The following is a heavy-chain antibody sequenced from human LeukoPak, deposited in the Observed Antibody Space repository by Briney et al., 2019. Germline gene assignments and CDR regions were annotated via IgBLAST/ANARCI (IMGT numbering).Heavy chain of an antibody. Sequence: PGGSLRLSCAATGFTSSSYGMHWLRQAPGKGLEWVAFIRYDGSNKYYADSLKRRFTISTDTSKNTLYLHIHTLTAADTAVYYCAKGAIAVAGRGAFDIWGQGTMVTVSS. V-gene: IGHV3-30*02. CDR1: GFTSSSYG. J-gene: IGHJ3*02. CDR3: AKGAIAVAGRGAFDI. CDR2: IRYDGSNK. D-gene: IGHD6-19*01.